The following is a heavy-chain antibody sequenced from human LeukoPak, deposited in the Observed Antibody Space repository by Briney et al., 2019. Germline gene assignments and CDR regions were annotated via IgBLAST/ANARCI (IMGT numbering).Heavy chain of an antibody. D-gene: IGHD5-24*01. CDR3: AREESRDGYHDYYYGMDV. Sequence: ASVKVSCKASGYTFTSRGISWVRQAPGQGLEWMGWISPHNGNTKYVQRLQGRVTMTADESTSTAYMELSSLRSEDTAVYYCAREESRDGYHDYYYGMDVWGQGTTVTVSS. CDR2: ISPHNGNT. J-gene: IGHJ6*02. V-gene: IGHV1-18*04. CDR1: GYTFTSRG.